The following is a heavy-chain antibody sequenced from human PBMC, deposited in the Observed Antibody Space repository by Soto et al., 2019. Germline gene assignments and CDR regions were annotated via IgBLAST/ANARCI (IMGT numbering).Heavy chain of an antibody. D-gene: IGHD3-3*01. V-gene: IGHV3-73*01. CDR2: IRSKANSYAT. CDR3: TTSTYYDFWSGYHSSLDY. Sequence: PGGSLRLSCAAPGFTFSGSAMHWVRQASGKGLEWVGRIRSKANSYATAYAASVKGRFTISRDDSKNTAYLQMNSLKTEDTAVYYCTTSTYYDFWSGYHSSLDYWGQGTLVTVSS. J-gene: IGHJ4*02. CDR1: GFTFSGSA.